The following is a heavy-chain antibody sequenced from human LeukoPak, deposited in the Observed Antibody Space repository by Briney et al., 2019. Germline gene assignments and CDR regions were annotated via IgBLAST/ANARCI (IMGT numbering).Heavy chain of an antibody. D-gene: IGHD1-26*01. CDR2: IYFSGST. Sequence: SETLSLTCTVSGGSISSSTYYWCWLRQPPGTGLEWIGTIYFSGSTYYNPSLKSRVTISVDTSKNQFSLKLRSVTAADTAVYYCASSGSYYRFDYWGQGTLVTVSS. J-gene: IGHJ4*02. V-gene: IGHV4-39*01. CDR1: GGSISSSTYY. CDR3: ASSGSYYRFDY.